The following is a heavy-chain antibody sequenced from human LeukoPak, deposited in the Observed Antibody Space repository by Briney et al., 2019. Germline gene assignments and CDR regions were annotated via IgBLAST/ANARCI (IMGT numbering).Heavy chain of an antibody. CDR1: GGSFSGYY. Sequence: SETLSLTCAVYGGSFSGYYWSWIRQPPGKGLEWIGEINHSGSTNYNPSLKSRVTISVDKPKNQFSLKLSSVTAADTVVYYCASGFFYGSGSYYPSWGQGTLVTVSS. CDR3: ASGFFYGSGSYYPS. D-gene: IGHD3-10*01. V-gene: IGHV4-34*01. CDR2: INHSGST. J-gene: IGHJ4*02.